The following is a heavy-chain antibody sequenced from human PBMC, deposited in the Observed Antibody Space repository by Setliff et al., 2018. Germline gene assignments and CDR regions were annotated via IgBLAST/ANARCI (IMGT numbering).Heavy chain of an antibody. CDR3: TRVCTQGHCSSRQYYYYMDV. J-gene: IGHJ6*03. V-gene: IGHV3-49*04. Sequence: PGGSLRLSCISSGFTLGDYGLNWVRQAPGTGLEWVAFIRSRGYGGTTEYAASVKGRFTVSRDDSKSIAYLQMDSLKTEDTAVYYCTRVCTQGHCSSRQYYYYMDVWGKGTTVTVSS. CDR2: IRSRGYGGTT. CDR1: GFTLGDYG. D-gene: IGHD2-2*01.